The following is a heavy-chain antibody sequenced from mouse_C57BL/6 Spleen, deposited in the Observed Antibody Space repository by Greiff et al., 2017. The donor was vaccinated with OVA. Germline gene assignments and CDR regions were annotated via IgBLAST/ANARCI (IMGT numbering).Heavy chain of an antibody. CDR2: IDPSDSYT. CDR1: GYTFTSYW. Sequence: QVQLKQPGAELVMPGASVKLSCKASGYTFTSYWMHWVKQRPGQGLEWIGEIDPSDSYTTYNQKFKGKSTLTVDKSSRTAYMQLISLTSEDSAVYYCARSSYSNYSAWFAYWGQGTLVTVSA. CDR3: ARSSYSNYSAWFAY. D-gene: IGHD2-5*01. J-gene: IGHJ3*01. V-gene: IGHV1-69*01.